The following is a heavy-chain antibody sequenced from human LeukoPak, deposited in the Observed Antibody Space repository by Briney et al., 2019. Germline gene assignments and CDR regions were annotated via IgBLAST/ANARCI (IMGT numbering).Heavy chain of an antibody. CDR3: AREAYYDYVWGSTTKDY. CDR2: IKQDGSEK. V-gene: IGHV3-7*01. CDR1: GFTVSSYW. J-gene: IGHJ4*02. D-gene: IGHD3-16*01. Sequence: GGSLRLSCAASGFTVSSYWMSWVRQAPGKGLEWVANIKQDGSEKYYVDSVKGRFTISRDNAKNSLYLQMNSLRADDTAVYYCAREAYYDYVWGSTTKDYWGQGPLVTVSS.